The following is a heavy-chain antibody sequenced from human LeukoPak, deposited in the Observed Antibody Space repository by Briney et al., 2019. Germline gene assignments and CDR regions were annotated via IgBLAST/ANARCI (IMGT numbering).Heavy chain of an antibody. Sequence: RESLKISCKGSGYSFTSYWIGWVRQMPGKGLEWMGIIYPGDSDTRYSPSFQGQVTISADKSISTAYLQWSSLKASDTAMYYCASLPSTAAAGWAFDIWGQGTMVTVSS. D-gene: IGHD6-13*01. CDR2: IYPGDSDT. CDR1: GYSFTSYW. J-gene: IGHJ3*02. V-gene: IGHV5-51*01. CDR3: ASLPSTAAAGWAFDI.